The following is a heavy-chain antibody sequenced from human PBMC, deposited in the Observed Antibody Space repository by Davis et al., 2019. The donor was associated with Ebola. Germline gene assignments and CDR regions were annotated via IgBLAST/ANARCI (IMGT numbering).Heavy chain of an antibody. CDR3: ARLDAGTPISWFDP. J-gene: IGHJ5*02. CDR1: GASISSYY. CDR2: IYYAGTT. D-gene: IGHD1-1*01. Sequence: SETLSLTCSVSGASISSYYWSWIRQPPGKGLEWIGNIYYAGTTDYNPSLKSRVTMSIDTSKNQFSLKLASVTAADTAMYFCARLDAGTPISWFDPWGQGTLVTVSS. V-gene: IGHV4-59*04.